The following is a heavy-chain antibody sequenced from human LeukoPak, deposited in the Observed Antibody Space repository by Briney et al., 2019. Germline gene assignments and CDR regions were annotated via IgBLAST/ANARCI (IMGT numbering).Heavy chain of an antibody. Sequence: GASVKVSCKASGYTFTGYYMHWVRQAPGQGLAWMGWINPNSGGTNYAQKFQGRVTMTRDTSISTAYMELSRLRSDDTAVYYCARPSRGYSYGLDYWGQGTLVTVSS. CDR3: ARPSRGYSYGLDY. CDR2: INPNSGGT. D-gene: IGHD5-18*01. V-gene: IGHV1-2*02. CDR1: GYTFTGYY. J-gene: IGHJ4*02.